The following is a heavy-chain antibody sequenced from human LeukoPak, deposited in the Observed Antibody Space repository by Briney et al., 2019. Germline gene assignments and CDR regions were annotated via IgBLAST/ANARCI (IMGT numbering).Heavy chain of an antibody. CDR1: GFTVSTNY. Sequence: GGSLRLSCAASGFTVSTNYMTWVRQAPGKGVDWASVVYSGGSTYYADSVKGRFTVSRDNSKNTLYLQMDSLRAEDTAMYYCAVIYSGTYYGMSYWGQGTLVTVSS. CDR2: VYSGGST. J-gene: IGHJ4*02. CDR3: AVIYSGTYYGMSY. D-gene: IGHD1-26*01. V-gene: IGHV3-53*01.